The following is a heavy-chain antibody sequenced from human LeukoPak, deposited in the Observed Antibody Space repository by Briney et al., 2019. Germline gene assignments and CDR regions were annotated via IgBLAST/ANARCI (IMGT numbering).Heavy chain of an antibody. CDR2: INSSGSTI. CDR3: AREVRGVIIG. CDR1: GFTFSSYE. J-gene: IGHJ4*02. Sequence: QPGGSLRLSCAASGFTFSSYEMNWVRQAPGKGLEWVSYINSSGSTIYYADSVKGRFTISRDNAKNSLCLQMNSLRAEDTAVYYCAREVRGVIIGWGQGTQVTVSS. V-gene: IGHV3-48*03. D-gene: IGHD3-10*01.